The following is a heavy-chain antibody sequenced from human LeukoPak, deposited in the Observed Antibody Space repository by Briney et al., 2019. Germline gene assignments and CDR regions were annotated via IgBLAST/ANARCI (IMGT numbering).Heavy chain of an antibody. D-gene: IGHD2-2*01. Sequence: PGGSLRLSCAASGFTFRTYGMHWVRQAPGKGLEWVSAISGSGGSTYYADSVKGRFTISRDNSKNTLYLQMNSLRAEDMAVYYCAKDRKIIVVPAAIDYWGQGNLVTVSS. V-gene: IGHV3-23*01. CDR2: ISGSGGST. CDR1: GFTFRTYG. J-gene: IGHJ4*02. CDR3: AKDRKIIVVPAAIDY.